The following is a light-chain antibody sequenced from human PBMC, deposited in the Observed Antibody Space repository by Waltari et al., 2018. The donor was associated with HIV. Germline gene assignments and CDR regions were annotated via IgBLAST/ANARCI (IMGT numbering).Light chain of an antibody. Sequence: QSVLTQPPSVSAAPGQTVSISCSGVSSNIGNNFVSWYHQLPGKAPKLLIFYKNKRPAWLPDRVSASKSGTSATLASTGLQTGDEGDYYCGTWDNSLKTVVFGGGTKVTVL. CDR2: YKN. CDR1: SSNIGNNF. V-gene: IGLV1-51*01. J-gene: IGLJ2*01. CDR3: GTWDNSLKTVV.